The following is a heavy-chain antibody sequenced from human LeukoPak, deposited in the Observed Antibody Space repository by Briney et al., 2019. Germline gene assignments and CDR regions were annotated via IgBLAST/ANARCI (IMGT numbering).Heavy chain of an antibody. V-gene: IGHV4-59*01. D-gene: IGHD6-19*01. CDR3: ARDGSGSNFQH. Sequence: SETLSLTCTVSGGSISTYYWSWIRQPPGKGLEWIGCIYYSGSTNCNPSLKSRVTISVDTSKNHFSLKLSSLTAADTAVYYCARDGSGSNFQHWGQGTLVTVSS. CDR1: GGSISTYY. J-gene: IGHJ1*01. CDR2: IYYSGST.